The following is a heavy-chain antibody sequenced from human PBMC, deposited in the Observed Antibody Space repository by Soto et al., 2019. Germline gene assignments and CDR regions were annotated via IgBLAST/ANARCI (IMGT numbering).Heavy chain of an antibody. D-gene: IGHD3-22*01. J-gene: IGHJ4*02. CDR1: GFTFVSHA. CDR2: ISGSGEST. CDR3: AKDGENSSYYYLNRYYFEY. Sequence: EVQLLESGGAVVQPGGSLRLSCAASGFTFVSHAMNWVRHAPGMGLECVSVISGSGESTTYADSVKGRFTISRDNSKNTLDRQMNSLRSDDTAVYFCAKDGENSSYYYLNRYYFEYWGQGPRVTVSS. V-gene: IGHV3-23*01.